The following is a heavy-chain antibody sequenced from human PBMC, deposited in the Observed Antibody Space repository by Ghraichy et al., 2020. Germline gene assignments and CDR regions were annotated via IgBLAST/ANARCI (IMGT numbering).Heavy chain of an antibody. V-gene: IGHV4-34*01. J-gene: IGHJ5*02. CDR2: INHSGST. Sequence: SQTLSLTCAVYGGSFSGYYWSWIRQPPGKGLEWIREINHSGSTNYNPSLKSRVTISVDTSKNQFSLKLSSVTAADTAVYYCARVPRFLEWLLSRYNWFDPWGQGTLVTVSS. CDR3: ARVPRFLEWLLSRYNWFDP. CDR1: GGSFSGYY. D-gene: IGHD3-3*01.